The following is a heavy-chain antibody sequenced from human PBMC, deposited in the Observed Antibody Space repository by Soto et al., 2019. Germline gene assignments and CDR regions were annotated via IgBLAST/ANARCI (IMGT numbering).Heavy chain of an antibody. J-gene: IGHJ4*02. CDR1: GGSIKTSDYY. V-gene: IGHV4-30-4*01. CDR3: ARSTGRY. CDR2: IYYSGST. Sequence: QVQLQESGPGLVKPSQTLSLTCTVSGGSIKTSDYYWSWIRQTPGKGLEWIGYIYYSGSTYYNPSLKSRVSISIDSSKNQFSLKLTSVTAADTAVYYCARSTGRYWGQGTLVTVSS. D-gene: IGHD2-21*01.